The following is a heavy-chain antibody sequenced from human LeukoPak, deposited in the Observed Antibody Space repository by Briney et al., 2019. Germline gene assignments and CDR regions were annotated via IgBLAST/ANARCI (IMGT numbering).Heavy chain of an antibody. CDR3: ARGGSYSYGHVDY. V-gene: IGHV3-30-3*01. CDR1: GFTFTNYA. J-gene: IGHJ4*02. D-gene: IGHD5-18*01. CDR2: ISYDGSNK. Sequence: GGSLRLSCAASGFTFTNYAMHWVRQAPGKGLEWVAVISYDGSNKYYADSVKGRFTISRDNSKNTLYLEMNSLRSEDTAVYYCARGGSYSYGHVDYWGQGTLVTVSS.